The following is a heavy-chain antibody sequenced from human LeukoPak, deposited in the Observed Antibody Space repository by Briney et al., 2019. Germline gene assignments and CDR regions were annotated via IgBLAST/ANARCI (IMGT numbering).Heavy chain of an antibody. Sequence: GGSLRLSCAASGFTFSSYSINWVRQAPGKGLEWVSYISSSSSTIYYADSVKGRFTISRDNSKNSLYLQMNSLRSDDTALYYCARESESSGWYDYWGQGTLVTVSS. J-gene: IGHJ4*02. V-gene: IGHV3-48*04. D-gene: IGHD6-19*01. CDR1: GFTFSSYS. CDR3: ARESESSGWYDY. CDR2: ISSSSSTI.